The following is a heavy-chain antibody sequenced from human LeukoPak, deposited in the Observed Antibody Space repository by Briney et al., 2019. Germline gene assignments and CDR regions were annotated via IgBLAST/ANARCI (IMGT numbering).Heavy chain of an antibody. CDR3: TTPADYYDSSQGDY. CDR2: IKSKTDGGTT. J-gene: IGHJ4*02. V-gene: IGHV3-15*01. Sequence: GGSLRLSCAASGFTFSSSAMSWVRQVPGKGLEWVGRIKSKTDGGTTDYAAPVKGRFTISRDDSKNTLYLQMNSLKTEDTAVYYCTTPADYYDSSQGDYWGQGTLVTVSS. D-gene: IGHD3-22*01. CDR1: GFTFSSSA.